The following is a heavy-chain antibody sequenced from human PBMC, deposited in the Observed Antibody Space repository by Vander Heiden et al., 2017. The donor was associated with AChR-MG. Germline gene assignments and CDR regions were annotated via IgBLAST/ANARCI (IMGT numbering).Heavy chain of an antibody. Sequence: QVQLQESGPGLVKPSETLSLTCTVPGGSISRYYWSWIRQPPGKGLEWIGYIYYSGSTNYNPSLKSRVTISVDTSKNQFSLKLSSVTAADTAVYYCARHRERGYSYGYPYYFDYWGQGTLVTVSS. J-gene: IGHJ4*02. CDR2: IYYSGST. V-gene: IGHV4-59*08. D-gene: IGHD5-18*01. CDR1: GGSISRYY. CDR3: ARHRERGYSYGYPYYFDY.